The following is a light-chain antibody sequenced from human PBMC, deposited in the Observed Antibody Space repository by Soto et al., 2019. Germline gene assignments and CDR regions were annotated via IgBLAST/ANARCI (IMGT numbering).Light chain of an antibody. CDR2: DNN. V-gene: IGLV1-51*01. CDR1: NSSIGNTC. J-gene: IGLJ1*01. CDR3: GTWDSSLSAGV. Sequence: QSVLTQPPSVSATPGQTVTISCSGRNSSIGNTCVSWYQQLPGTAPKLLIYDNNKRPSEIPDRFSGSKSGTSATLGITGLQTGDEADYYCGTWDSSLSAGVFGTGTKVTVL.